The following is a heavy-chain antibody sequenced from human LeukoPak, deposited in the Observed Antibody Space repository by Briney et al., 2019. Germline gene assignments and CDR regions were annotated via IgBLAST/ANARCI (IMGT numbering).Heavy chain of an antibody. V-gene: IGHV4-34*01. CDR2: INHSGST. J-gene: IGHJ5*02. Sequence: PSETLSLTCAVYGGSFSGYYWSWIRQPPGKGLEWIGEINHSGSTNYNPSLKSRVTISVDTSKNQFSLKLSSVTAADTAVYYCARGARYSYVFDPWGQGTLVTVSS. CDR1: GGSFSGYY. CDR3: ARGARYSYVFDP. D-gene: IGHD5-18*01.